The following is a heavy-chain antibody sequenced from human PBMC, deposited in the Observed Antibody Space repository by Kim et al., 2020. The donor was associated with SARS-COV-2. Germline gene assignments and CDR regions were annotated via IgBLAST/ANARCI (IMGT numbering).Heavy chain of an antibody. J-gene: IGHJ4*02. Sequence: VKGRFTVSRDNSKNTLYLQMNTLRAEDTALYYCAKHPGPYCSGGSCYLDYWGQGTLVTVPS. D-gene: IGHD2-15*01. V-gene: IGHV3-23*01. CDR3: AKHPGPYCSGGSCYLDY.